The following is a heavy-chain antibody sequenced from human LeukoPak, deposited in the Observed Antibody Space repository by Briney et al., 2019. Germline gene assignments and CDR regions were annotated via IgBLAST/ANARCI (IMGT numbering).Heavy chain of an antibody. CDR1: GGSISSYY. CDR3: ARGIDFFVVVTAVDAFDI. V-gene: IGHV4-59*01. Sequence: SSETLSLTCTVSGGSISSYYWSWIRQPPGKGLVWIGYIYYSGSTNYNPSLKSRVTISVDTSKNQFSLKLSSVTAADTAVYYCARGIDFFVVVTAVDAFDIWGQGTMVTVSS. J-gene: IGHJ3*02. CDR2: IYYSGST. D-gene: IGHD2-21*02.